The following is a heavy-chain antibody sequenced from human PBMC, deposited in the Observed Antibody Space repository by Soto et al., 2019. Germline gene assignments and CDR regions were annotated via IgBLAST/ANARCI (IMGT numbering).Heavy chain of an antibody. D-gene: IGHD3-10*01. J-gene: IGHJ4*02. CDR2: IHTGGKT. V-gene: IGHV3-53*02. CDR1: GLTVTRNY. Sequence: ELQLVESGGGLIQPGGSLRLSCAASGLTVTRNYMTWVRLAPGKWLECVSTIHTGGKTFYTDSVKGRFTRSRDASKNTVKLQMNTLSVEDTALYYCATGGSKRVRGAIVEVFHLEFWGRGTVVTVSS. CDR3: ATGGSKRVRGAIVEVFHLEF.